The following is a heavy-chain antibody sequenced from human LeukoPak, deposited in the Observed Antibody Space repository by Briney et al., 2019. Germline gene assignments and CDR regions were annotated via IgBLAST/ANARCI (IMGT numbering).Heavy chain of an antibody. CDR1: GFTFSSYA. Sequence: GGSLRLSCAASGFTFSSYAMRWVRQAPGRGLEWISSISGSGGSTNSADSVKGRFTISRDNSKNTLYLQMNSLRAEDTAVYYCAKEANLAGYFDYWGQGTLVTVSS. CDR3: AKEANLAGYFDY. J-gene: IGHJ4*02. D-gene: IGHD3-10*01. V-gene: IGHV3-23*01. CDR2: ISGSGGST.